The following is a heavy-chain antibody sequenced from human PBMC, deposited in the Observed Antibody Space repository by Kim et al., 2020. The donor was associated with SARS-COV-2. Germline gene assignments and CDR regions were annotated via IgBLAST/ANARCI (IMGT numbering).Heavy chain of an antibody. CDR1: GFTFSTYT. Sequence: GGSLRLSCAASGFTFSTYTLDWVRQAPGKGLEWVSSISGVSGDIYYADSVRGRFTISRDNAKNSVSLEMNTLRADDTAIYYCVREGLRLWPSFDHWGQGTLVTVSS. J-gene: IGHJ4*02. CDR3: VREGLRLWPSFDH. CDR2: ISGVSGDI. V-gene: IGHV3-21*01. D-gene: IGHD2-21*01.